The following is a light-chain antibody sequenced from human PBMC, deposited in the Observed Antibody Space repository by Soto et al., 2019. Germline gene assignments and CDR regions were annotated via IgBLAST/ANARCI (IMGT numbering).Light chain of an antibody. J-gene: IGKJ4*01. V-gene: IGKV1D-8*03. CDR1: QGISSY. CDR3: QQSYNIQALT. CDR2: GAA. Sequence: VIWMTQSPSLLSASTGDRVTISCRMSQGISSYLAWYQQKPGKAPRVLIYGAASLQSGVPSRFSGSGSGTNFSLTINSLQPEDYATYYCQQSYNIQALTFGGGTKVEIK.